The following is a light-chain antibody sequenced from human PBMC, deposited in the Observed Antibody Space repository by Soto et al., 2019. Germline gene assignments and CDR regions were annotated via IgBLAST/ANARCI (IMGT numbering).Light chain of an antibody. CDR3: QQCSSWPYT. V-gene: IGKV3-11*01. Sequence: IVLTQSPATLSLSPGERVTLSCRASQSVSRSLAWYQQKPGQAPRLLIYDASNRATGIPARFSGSGSGTDFSLTISSLAPEDFAVYYCQQCSSWPYTFGQGTKLDFK. CDR2: DAS. CDR1: QSVSRS. J-gene: IGKJ2*01.